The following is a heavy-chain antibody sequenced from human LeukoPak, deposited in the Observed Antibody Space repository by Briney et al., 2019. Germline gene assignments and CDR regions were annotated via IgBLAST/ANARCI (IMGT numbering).Heavy chain of an antibody. Sequence: ASVKVSCKASGGTFSSYAISWVRQAPGQGLEWMGGIIPTFGTANYAQKFQGRVTITADESTSTAYMELSSLRSEDTAVYYCARDPGYSYGWYYFDYWGQGTLVTVSS. V-gene: IGHV1-69*13. CDR2: IIPTFGTA. CDR3: ARDPGYSYGWYYFDY. CDR1: GGTFSSYA. J-gene: IGHJ4*02. D-gene: IGHD5-18*01.